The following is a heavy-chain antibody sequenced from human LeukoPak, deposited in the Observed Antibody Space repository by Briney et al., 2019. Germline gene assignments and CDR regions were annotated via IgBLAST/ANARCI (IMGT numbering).Heavy chain of an antibody. Sequence: GGSLRLSCSASGFNFRSYGMNWVRQAPGQGLEWLSSISSGGDNIYYADSLKARFTISRDNTKNSIYLQMSSLSAEDTAIYYCARDTVRVWLYGMNVWGQGTTVTVSS. CDR1: GFNFRSYG. D-gene: IGHD3-10*01. CDR3: ARDTVRVWLYGMNV. J-gene: IGHJ6*02. V-gene: IGHV3-21*01. CDR2: ISSGGDNI.